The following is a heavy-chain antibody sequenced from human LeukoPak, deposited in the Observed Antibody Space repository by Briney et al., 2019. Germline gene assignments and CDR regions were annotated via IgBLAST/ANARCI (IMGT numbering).Heavy chain of an antibody. D-gene: IGHD3-10*02. CDR3: AELGITMIGGV. CDR1: GFTFSSYA. CDR2: ISYDGSNK. Sequence: PGRSLRLSCAASGFTFSSYAMHWVRKAPGKWLEWVAVISYDGSNKYYADSVKGRFTISRDNAKNSLYLQMNSLRAEDTAVYYCAELGITMIGGVWGKGTTVTISS. J-gene: IGHJ6*04. V-gene: IGHV3-30*04.